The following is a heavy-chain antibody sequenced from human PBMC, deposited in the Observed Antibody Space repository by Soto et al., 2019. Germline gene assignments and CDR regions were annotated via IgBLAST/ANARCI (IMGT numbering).Heavy chain of an antibody. J-gene: IGHJ2*01. V-gene: IGHV3-30*18. CDR3: AKEGSYSSSSLEVPRWYFDL. CDR2: ISYDGSNK. Sequence: QVQLVESGGGVVQPGRSLRLSCAASGFTFSSYGMHWVRQAPGKGLEWVAVISYDGSNKYYADSVKGRFTISRDNSKNTLYLQMDSLRAEDTAVYYCAKEGSYSSSSLEVPRWYFDLWGRGNLVTVSS. D-gene: IGHD6-6*01. CDR1: GFTFSSYG.